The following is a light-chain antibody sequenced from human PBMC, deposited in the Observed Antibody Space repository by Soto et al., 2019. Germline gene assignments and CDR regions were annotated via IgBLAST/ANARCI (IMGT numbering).Light chain of an antibody. V-gene: IGKV1-39*01. CDR2: AAS. Sequence: DIQMTQSPSSLSASVGDRVTITCRASQSISSYLNWYQQKPGKAPKLLIYAASSLQSWVPSRFSGSGSGTDVTLTISSLQPEDFATYYCQQSYSTPRTFGQGTKVEIK. CDR3: QQSYSTPRT. J-gene: IGKJ1*01. CDR1: QSISSY.